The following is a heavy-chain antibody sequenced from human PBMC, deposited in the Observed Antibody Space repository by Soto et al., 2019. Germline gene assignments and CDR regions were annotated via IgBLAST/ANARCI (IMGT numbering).Heavy chain of an antibody. Sequence: GGSLRLSCAASGFTFSSYGMHWVRQAPGKGLEWVAVISYDGSNKYYADSVKGRFTISRDNSKNTLYLQMNSLRAEDTAVYYCAKDIECSGGSCYGYYYSYMDVWGKGTTVPVSS. CDR2: ISYDGSNK. CDR3: AKDIECSGGSCYGYYYSYMDV. D-gene: IGHD2-15*01. J-gene: IGHJ6*03. V-gene: IGHV3-30*18. CDR1: GFTFSSYG.